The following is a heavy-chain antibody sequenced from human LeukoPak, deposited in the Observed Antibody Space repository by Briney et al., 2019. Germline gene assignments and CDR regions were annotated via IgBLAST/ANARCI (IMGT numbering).Heavy chain of an antibody. V-gene: IGHV3-7*01. J-gene: IGHJ4*02. CDR3: TKWSSSGGYYTE. CDR1: GFTFSDYW. D-gene: IGHD3-10*01. Sequence: QPGGSLRLSCAASGFTFSDYWMGWVRQAPGKGLEWVANIRQDGGEDHYVDTVKGRFTISRDNARNSLYLQMKSLRAEDTAVYYCTKWSSSGGYYTEWGQGTLVTVSS. CDR2: IRQDGGED.